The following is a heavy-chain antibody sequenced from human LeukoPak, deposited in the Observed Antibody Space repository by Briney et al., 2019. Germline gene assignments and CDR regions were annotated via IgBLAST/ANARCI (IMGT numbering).Heavy chain of an antibody. Sequence: GESLKISCKASGCRFSISWIGWVRQVPGAGLEWMGIIFPDDSDTRYNPSFQGQVTISADKSISTAYLQWRSLKASDTAIYYCARGGNFDPFDIWGQGTVVTVSS. CDR1: GCRFSISW. D-gene: IGHD4-23*01. V-gene: IGHV5-51*01. J-gene: IGHJ3*02. CDR2: IFPDDSDT. CDR3: ARGGNFDPFDI.